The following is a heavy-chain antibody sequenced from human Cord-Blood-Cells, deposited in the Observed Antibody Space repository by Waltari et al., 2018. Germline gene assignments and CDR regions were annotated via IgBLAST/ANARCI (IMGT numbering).Heavy chain of an antibody. CDR1: GFPFRSSG. Sequence: QVQLVESGGGVVQPGRSLRLSCAASGFPFRSSGMHWVRQAPGKGLEWVAGISDDGSNKYYAGSVKCRFTISRDNSKNTLYLQMNSLRAEDTAVYYCAKGGIVVVIDYWGQGTLVTVSS. CDR2: ISDDGSNK. V-gene: IGHV3-30*18. J-gene: IGHJ4*02. D-gene: IGHD2-21*01. CDR3: AKGGIVVVIDY.